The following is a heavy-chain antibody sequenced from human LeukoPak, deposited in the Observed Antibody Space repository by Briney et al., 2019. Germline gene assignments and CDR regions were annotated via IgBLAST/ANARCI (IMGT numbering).Heavy chain of an antibody. CDR2: MSYDGSHE. CDR1: GFTFSNYA. Sequence: GGSLRLSCVVSGFTFSNYAMHWVRQAPGQAPGKGLEWVAVMSYDGSHEYYADSVKGRFTISRDNPKSALYLQMNSLRPEDTAVYYCARAFGGSYSSTVDYWGQGTLVTVSS. CDR3: ARAFGGSYSSTVDY. D-gene: IGHD1-26*01. V-gene: IGHV3-30*04. J-gene: IGHJ4*02.